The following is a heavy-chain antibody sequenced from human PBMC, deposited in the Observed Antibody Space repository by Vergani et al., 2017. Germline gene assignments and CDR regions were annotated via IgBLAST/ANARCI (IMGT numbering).Heavy chain of an antibody. D-gene: IGHD4-23*01. V-gene: IGHV1-8*01. CDR3: ARSPYGGNHMDV. CDR1: GYSFSSYD. CDR2: MNPNSGTT. J-gene: IGHJ6*03. Sequence: QVQLVQSGAEVKKPGASVKVSCRASGYSFSSYDISWVRQATGQGLEWMGWMNPNSGTTGYAQKFQGRVTMTRNTSINTAYMELSRLSFEDAAVYYCARSPYGGNHMDVWGKGTTVTVSS.